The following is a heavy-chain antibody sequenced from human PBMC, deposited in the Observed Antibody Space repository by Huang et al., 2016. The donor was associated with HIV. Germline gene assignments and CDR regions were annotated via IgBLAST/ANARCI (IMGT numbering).Heavy chain of an antibody. CDR1: GFSFSTYW. D-gene: IGHD2-15*01. V-gene: IGHV3-7*01. J-gene: IGHJ5*02. Sequence: EVQLVESGGGLVQPGGSLRLSCAASGFSFSTYWMSWVRQGPGKGLEWVAKIKKDGTEKHYADSVKGRFTISRDDAKESLYLQMNYLRGEDTAVYYCTRDVFCSGGSCSGGSNWFDPWGQGTLVTVSS. CDR3: TRDVFCSGGSCSGGSNWFDP. CDR2: IKKDGTEK.